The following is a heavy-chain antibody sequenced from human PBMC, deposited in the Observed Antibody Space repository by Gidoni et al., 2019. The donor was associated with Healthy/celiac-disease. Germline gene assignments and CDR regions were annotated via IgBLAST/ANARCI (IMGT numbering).Heavy chain of an antibody. V-gene: IGHV1-69*01. Sequence: QVQLVQSGAEVKKPGSSVKVSCKASGGTFSSYAISWVRQAPGQGLEWMGGIIPIFGTANYAQKFQGRVTITADESTSTAYMELSSLRSEDTAVYYCARGALGYGGLGSGSASFDYWGQGTLVTVSS. CDR2: IIPIFGTA. D-gene: IGHD3-10*01. CDR1: GGTFSSYA. CDR3: ARGALGYGGLGSGSASFDY. J-gene: IGHJ4*02.